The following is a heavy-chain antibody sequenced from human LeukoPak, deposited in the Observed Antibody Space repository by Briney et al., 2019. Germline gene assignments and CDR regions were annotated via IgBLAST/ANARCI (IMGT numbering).Heavy chain of an antibody. D-gene: IGHD3-9*01. J-gene: IGHJ4*02. CDR2: INHSGST. CDR3: ARGRPKNRYFDSYDY. V-gene: IGHV4-34*01. Sequence: ETLSLTCAVYGGSFSGYYWSWIRQPPGKGLEWIGEINHSGSTNYNPSLKLRVTISVDTSKNQFSLKLSSVTAADTAVYYCARGRPKNRYFDSYDYWGQGTLVTVSS. CDR1: GGSFSGYY.